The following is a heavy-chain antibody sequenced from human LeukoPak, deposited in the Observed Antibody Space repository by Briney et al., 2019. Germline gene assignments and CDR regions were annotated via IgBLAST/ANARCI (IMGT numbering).Heavy chain of an antibody. CDR2: IYTSGST. CDR3: ARDYSS. D-gene: IGHD5-18*01. J-gene: IGHJ4*02. Sequence: PSETLSLTCTVSGGSISSSSYYWSWIRQPAGKGLEWIGRIYTSGSTNYNPSLKSRVTISVDTSKNQFSLKLSSVTAADTAVYYCARDYSSWGQGTLVTVSS. CDR1: GGSISSSSYY. V-gene: IGHV4-61*02.